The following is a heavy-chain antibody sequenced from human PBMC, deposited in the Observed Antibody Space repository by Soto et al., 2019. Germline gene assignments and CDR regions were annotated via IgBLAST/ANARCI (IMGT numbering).Heavy chain of an antibody. Sequence: SETLSLTCTVSRGSINSHYWSWIRQPPGKGLEYIAYISYSGSTNYNPSLKSRLTISVDTSKNQFSLKLSSVTAADTAVYYCARDRGTIFGVVRIRYFDYCGQGTLVTVSS. J-gene: IGHJ4*02. D-gene: IGHD3-3*01. CDR1: RGSINSHY. V-gene: IGHV4-59*11. CDR3: ARDRGTIFGVVRIRYFDY. CDR2: ISYSGST.